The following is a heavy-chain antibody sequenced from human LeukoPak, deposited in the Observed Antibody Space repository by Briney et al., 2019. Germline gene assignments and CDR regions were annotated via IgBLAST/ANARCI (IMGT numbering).Heavy chain of an antibody. CDR1: GFTFSSYW. D-gene: IGHD3-3*01. CDR3: AGDLRLRFLEWPSNWFDP. CDR2: IKQDGSEK. Sequence: GGSLRLSCAASGFTFSSYWMSWVRQAPGKGLEWVANIKQDGSEKYYVDSVKGRFTISRDNAKNSLYLQMNSLRAEDTAVYYCAGDLRLRFLEWPSNWFDPWGQGTLVTVSS. V-gene: IGHV3-7*01. J-gene: IGHJ5*02.